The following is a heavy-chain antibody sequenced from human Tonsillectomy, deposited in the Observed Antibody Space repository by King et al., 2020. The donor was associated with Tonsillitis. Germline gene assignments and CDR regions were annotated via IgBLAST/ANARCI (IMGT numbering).Heavy chain of an antibody. Sequence: VQLVESGGGVVRPGGSLRLSCAASGFTFDDYAMSWVRQAPGKGLEWVSGINWNGGSTTYADSVKGRFTISRDNAKNSLSLQMNSLRAEDTALYYCARDRVGATPYFDYWGQGTLVTVSS. CDR2: INWNGGST. J-gene: IGHJ4*02. CDR1: GFTFDDYA. D-gene: IGHD1-26*01. CDR3: ARDRVGATPYFDY. V-gene: IGHV3-20*04.